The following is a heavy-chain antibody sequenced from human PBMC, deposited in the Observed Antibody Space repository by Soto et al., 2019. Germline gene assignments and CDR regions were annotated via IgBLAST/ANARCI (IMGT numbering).Heavy chain of an antibody. V-gene: IGHV4-34*01. CDR3: ARLSVAANTASYYYDGMDV. J-gene: IGHJ6*02. Sequence: SETLSLTCAVYGGSFSGYYWSWIRQPPGKGLEWIGEIYHSGSTNYNPSLKSRVTISVDTSKNQFSLKLSSVTAADTAVYYCARLSVAANTASYYYDGMDVWGQGTTVTVSS. CDR2: IYHSGST. CDR1: GGSFSGYY. D-gene: IGHD6-19*01.